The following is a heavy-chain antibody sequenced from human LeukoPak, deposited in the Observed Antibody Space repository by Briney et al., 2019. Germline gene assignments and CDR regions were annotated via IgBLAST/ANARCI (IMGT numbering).Heavy chain of an antibody. D-gene: IGHD6-13*01. J-gene: IGHJ4*02. CDR2: ITSSSDSI. CDR3: AKGGTNGQQLAAY. CDR1: GLTFSTYV. V-gene: IGHV3-23*01. Sequence: GGSLTLSCAASGLTFSTYVMTWVRQAPAQGLELVSIITSSSDSIHYEGYVKGRFSISRDNSKNTLYLQMNSLRPEDPDIYYGAKGGTNGQQLAAYWGQGTLVTVSS.